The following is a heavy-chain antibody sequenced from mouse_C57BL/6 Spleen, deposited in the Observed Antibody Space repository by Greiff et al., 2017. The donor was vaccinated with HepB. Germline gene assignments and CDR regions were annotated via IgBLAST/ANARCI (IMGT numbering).Heavy chain of an antibody. D-gene: IGHD1-1*01. CDR2: FYPGSGSI. CDR1: GYTFTEYT. J-gene: IGHJ1*03. CDR3: ARHEDYYGSSWYFDV. V-gene: IGHV1-62-2*01. Sequence: VQLQESGAELVKPGASVKLSCKASGYTFTEYTIHWVKPRSGQGLEWIGWFYPGSGSIKYNEKFKDKATLTADKSSSTVYMELSRLTSEASAVFLGARHEDYYGSSWYFDVWGKGTTVTVSS.